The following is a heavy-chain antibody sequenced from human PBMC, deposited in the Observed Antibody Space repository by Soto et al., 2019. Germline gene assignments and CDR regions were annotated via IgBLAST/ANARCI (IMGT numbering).Heavy chain of an antibody. CDR1: GGTFSSYA. CDR2: IIPIFGTA. V-gene: IGHV1-69*06. Sequence: ASVKVSCKASGGTFSSYAISWVRQAPGQGLEWMGGIIPIFGTANYAQKFQGRVTITADKSTSTAYMELSSLRSEDTAVYYCARGPATTVASPGDYYYYYGMDVWGQGTTVTVSS. CDR3: ARGPATTVASPGDYYYYYGMDV. D-gene: IGHD4-17*01. J-gene: IGHJ6*02.